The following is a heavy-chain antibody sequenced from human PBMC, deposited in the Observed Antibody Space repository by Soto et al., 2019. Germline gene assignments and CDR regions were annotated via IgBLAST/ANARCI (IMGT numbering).Heavy chain of an antibody. CDR1: GFTFSSYV. CDR3: ARDLTTVVTQYFDI. Sequence: QLHLVESGGGVVQPGRSLRLSCAASGFTFSSYVMHWVRQAPGKGLEWVAVISYDGTNKYYADSVKGRFTISRDNSKNTLYLQMNSQRAEDTAVYYCARDLTTVVTQYFDIWGQGTMVTVSS. J-gene: IGHJ3*02. V-gene: IGHV3-30-3*01. CDR2: ISYDGTNK. D-gene: IGHD4-17*01.